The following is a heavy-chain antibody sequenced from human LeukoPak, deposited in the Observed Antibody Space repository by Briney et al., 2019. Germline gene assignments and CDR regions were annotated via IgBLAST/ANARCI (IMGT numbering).Heavy chain of an antibody. Sequence: GGSLRLSCAASGFTFSSYAMSWVRQAPGKGLEWVSAISGSGGSTYYADSVKGRFTISRDNAKNSLYLQMNSLRAEDTAVYYCARVGETIQLWPLLYFDYWGQGTLVTASS. CDR3: ARVGETIQLWPLLYFDY. J-gene: IGHJ4*02. CDR1: GFTFSSYA. CDR2: ISGSGGST. D-gene: IGHD5-18*01. V-gene: IGHV3-23*01.